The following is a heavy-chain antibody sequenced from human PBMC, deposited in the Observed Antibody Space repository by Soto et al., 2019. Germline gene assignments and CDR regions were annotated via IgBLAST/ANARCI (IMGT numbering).Heavy chain of an antibody. D-gene: IGHD6-6*01. Sequence: GVSLRLSCAASGFTFSSYSMNWVRQAPGKGLEWVSSISSSSSYIYYADSVKGRFTISRDNAKNSLYLQMNSLRAEDTAVYYCAREGAARPGFDYWGQGTLVTVSS. J-gene: IGHJ4*02. CDR2: ISSSSSYI. CDR1: GFTFSSYS. CDR3: AREGAARPGFDY. V-gene: IGHV3-21*01.